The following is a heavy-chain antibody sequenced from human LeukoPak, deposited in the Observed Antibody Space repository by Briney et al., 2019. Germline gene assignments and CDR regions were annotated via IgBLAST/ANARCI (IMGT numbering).Heavy chain of an antibody. Sequence: GASVKVSCKASGYTFTSYYMHWVRQAPGQGLEWMGIINTSGGSTSYAQKFQGRVTITRDTSTSTDCMERRSLRSDKTPEHYCAGDQGCSSNSCYLGYYYYYYGMDVWGQGTTVTVSS. CDR3: AGDQGCSSNSCYLGYYYYYYGMDV. CDR1: GYTFTSYY. D-gene: IGHD2-2*01. CDR2: INTSGGST. J-gene: IGHJ6*02. V-gene: IGHV1-46*01.